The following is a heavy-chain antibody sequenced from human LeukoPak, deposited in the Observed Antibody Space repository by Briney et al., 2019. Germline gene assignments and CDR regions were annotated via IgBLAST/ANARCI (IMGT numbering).Heavy chain of an antibody. CDR3: ARSYYDSSVAY. CDR1: GGSIRSYY. V-gene: IGHV4-59*01. CDR2: IYYSGST. J-gene: IGHJ4*02. Sequence: SETLSLTCTVSGGSIRSYYWSWIRQPPGKGLEWIGNIYYSGSTSYNPSLKSRVTISVDTSKNQFSLKLSSVTAADTAVYYCARSYYDSSVAYWGQGTLVTVSS. D-gene: IGHD3-22*01.